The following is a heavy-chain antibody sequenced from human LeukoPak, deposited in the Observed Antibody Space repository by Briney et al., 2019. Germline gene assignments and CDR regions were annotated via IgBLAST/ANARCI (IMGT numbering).Heavy chain of an antibody. CDR3: ARGHYDVLAASYKWTPDY. CDR2: ITGGGDYI. V-gene: IGHV3-21*01. D-gene: IGHD3-9*01. J-gene: IGHJ4*02. CDR1: GFTFNTFN. Sequence: PGGSLSLSCAASGFTFNTFNMNWVRQAPGKGLEWVSSITGGGDYIYYADSVKGRFTTSRDNAKNSLSLQLNSLRVEDTAVYYCARGHYDVLAASYKWTPDYWGQGTLVTVSS.